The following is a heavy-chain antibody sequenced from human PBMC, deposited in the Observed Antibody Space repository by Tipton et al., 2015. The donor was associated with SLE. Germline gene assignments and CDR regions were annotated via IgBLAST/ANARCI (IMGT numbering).Heavy chain of an antibody. J-gene: IGHJ6*02. CDR3: AREVVTPCVPRNFYGMDV. D-gene: IGHD3-16*02. Sequence: GSLRLSCETSGFTFSRDWMHWVRQVPGKGLVWVSHINTDGITTYADSVKGRFTISRDNAKNTLYLQMDSLRAEDTAVYYCAREVVTPCVPRNFYGMDVWGQGTTFTVSS. CDR2: INTDGIT. CDR1: GFTFSRDW. V-gene: IGHV3-74*01.